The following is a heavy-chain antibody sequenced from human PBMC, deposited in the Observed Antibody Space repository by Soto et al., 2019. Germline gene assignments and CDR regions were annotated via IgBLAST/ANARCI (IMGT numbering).Heavy chain of an antibody. J-gene: IGHJ6*02. D-gene: IGHD3-10*01. CDR3: AAELGFGKLSVV. V-gene: IGHV1-69*01. CDR1: GDTFKNCV. CDR2: IIPLFGTT. Sequence: QVQVLQSGAEVRRPGSSVKVSCKASGDTFKNCVISWVRQAPGQGLEWMGGIIPLFGTTDFDQSFQGRLTSTTDESTTRAYMELSSLRSEDTATYYCAAELGFGKLSVVWGQGTKVIVSS.